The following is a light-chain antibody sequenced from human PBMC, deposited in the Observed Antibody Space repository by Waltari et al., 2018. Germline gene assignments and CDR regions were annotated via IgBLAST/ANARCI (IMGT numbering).Light chain of an antibody. J-gene: IGKJ1*01. CDR2: GAF. CDR3: QQRSTWPWT. CDR1: QSVSSN. Sequence: EIVMTQSPATLSVSPGERVTLSCRTSQSVSSNLAWYQQKPGQAPRLLIYGAFTRATGIPARFSGSGSGNEFTLTISGLEPEDVAVYYCQQRSTWPWTFGQGTRVEV. V-gene: IGKV3-15*01.